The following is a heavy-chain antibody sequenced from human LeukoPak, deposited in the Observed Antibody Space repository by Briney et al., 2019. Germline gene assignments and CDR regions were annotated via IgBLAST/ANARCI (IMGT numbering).Heavy chain of an antibody. V-gene: IGHV1-8*01. D-gene: IGHD6-13*01. Sequence: ASVKVSCKASGYTFTSYDINWVRQAPGQGLEWMGWMNPNRGNTEYAQKLKGRVTMTRKRSIRKDYMEVSSLRSEDTAVYYCARADSSSFDYWGQGTLVTVSS. CDR1: GYTFTSYD. CDR2: MNPNRGNT. CDR3: ARADSSSFDY. J-gene: IGHJ4*02.